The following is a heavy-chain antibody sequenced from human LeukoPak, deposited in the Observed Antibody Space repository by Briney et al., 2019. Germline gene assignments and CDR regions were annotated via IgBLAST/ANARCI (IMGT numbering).Heavy chain of an antibody. V-gene: IGHV3-23*01. Sequence: GGSLRLSCVGSGFTFRSHAMSWVQAPEKGLEFVSGIYENGGTTYYADSVKGRFSISRDNSKNTLYLQMDSLRGEDTAVYYCVKDFRIGYSAHFDYWGQGALVTVSS. J-gene: IGHJ4*02. D-gene: IGHD2-21*01. CDR3: VKDFRIGYSAHFDY. CDR1: GFTFRSHA. CDR2: IYENGGTT.